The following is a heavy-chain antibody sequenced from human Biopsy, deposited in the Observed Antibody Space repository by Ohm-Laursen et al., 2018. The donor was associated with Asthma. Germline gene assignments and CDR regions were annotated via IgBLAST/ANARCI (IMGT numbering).Heavy chain of an antibody. Sequence: SLRLSCAASGFTLGDYWMSWVRQVPGKGLEWAANIKHDGSEKNHVDSLKGRFTISRDNAKNSLYLQMNSLRAEDTAVYYCARTFHFWSPYHAEHYQLWGQGTLVTVSS. J-gene: IGHJ1*01. CDR2: IKHDGSEK. V-gene: IGHV3-7*01. D-gene: IGHD3-3*02. CDR1: GFTLGDYW. CDR3: ARTFHFWSPYHAEHYQL.